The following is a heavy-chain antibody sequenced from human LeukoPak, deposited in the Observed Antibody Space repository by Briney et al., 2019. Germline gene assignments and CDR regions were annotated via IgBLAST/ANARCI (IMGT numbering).Heavy chain of an antibody. D-gene: IGHD3-3*01. J-gene: IGHJ4*02. CDR1: GYTFTSYY. CDR2: INPSGGST. Sequence: ASVTVSCKASGYTFTSYYMHWVRQAPGQGLEWMGIINPSGGSTSYAQKFQGRVTMTRDTSTSTVYMELSSLRSEDTAVYYCARDSGVVITLAIEFDYWGQGTLVTVSS. V-gene: IGHV1-46*03. CDR3: ARDSGVVITLAIEFDY.